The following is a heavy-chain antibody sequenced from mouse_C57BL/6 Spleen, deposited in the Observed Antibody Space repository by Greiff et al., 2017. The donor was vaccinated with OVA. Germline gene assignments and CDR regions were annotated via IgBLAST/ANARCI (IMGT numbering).Heavy chain of an antibody. CDR3: ARPSHDYGSSYEYYAMDY. CDR1: GYTFTSYW. V-gene: IGHV1-69*01. Sequence: QQSCKASGYTFTSYWMHWVKQRPGQGLEWIGEIDPSDSYTNYNQKFKGKSTLTVDKSSSTAYMQLSSLTSEDSAVYYCARPSHDYGSSYEYYAMDYWGQGTSVTVSS. CDR2: IDPSDSYT. J-gene: IGHJ4*01. D-gene: IGHD1-1*01.